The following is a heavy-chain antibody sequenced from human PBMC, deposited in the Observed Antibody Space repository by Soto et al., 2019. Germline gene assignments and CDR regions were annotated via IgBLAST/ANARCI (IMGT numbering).Heavy chain of an antibody. CDR3: AAQQLAPVYGDYYYGMDV. CDR2: ITPFNGNT. CDR1: GYTFTYRY. D-gene: IGHD6-13*01. Sequence: QMQLVQSGAEVKKTGSSVKVSCKASGYTFTYRYLHWVRQAPGQALEWMGWITPFNGNTNYAQKFQDRVTITRDRSMSTAYMELSSLRSEDTAMYYCAAQQLAPVYGDYYYGMDVWGQGTTVTVSS. V-gene: IGHV1-45*02. J-gene: IGHJ6*02.